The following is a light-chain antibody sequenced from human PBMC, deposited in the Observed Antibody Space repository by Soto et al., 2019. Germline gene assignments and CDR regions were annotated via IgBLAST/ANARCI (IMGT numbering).Light chain of an antibody. CDR3: QQSYSTSWT. CDR2: AAS. CDR1: HTVNTW. J-gene: IGKJ1*01. V-gene: IGKV1-39*01. Sequence: DNHMTQSPSTLSASVGDRVSITCRASHTVNTWLAWYQQKPGKAPKVLIYAASSLQSGVPSRFSGSGSGTDFTLTISSLQPEDFATYYCQQSYSTSWTFGQGTKVDIK.